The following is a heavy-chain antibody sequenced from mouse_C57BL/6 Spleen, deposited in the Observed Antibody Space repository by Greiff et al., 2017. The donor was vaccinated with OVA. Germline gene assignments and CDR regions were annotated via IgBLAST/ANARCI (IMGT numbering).Heavy chain of an antibody. V-gene: IGHV1-85*01. CDR2: IYPRDGST. CDR1: GYTFTSYD. J-gene: IGHJ1*03. Sequence: VQLQQSGPELVKPGASVKLSCKASGYTFTSYDINWVKQRPGQGLEWIGWIYPRDGSTKYNEKFKGKATLTVDTSSSTAYMELHRLTSEDSAVYFCARGPYYYGSSHWYFDVWGTGTTVTVSA. D-gene: IGHD1-1*01. CDR3: ARGPYYYGSSHWYFDV.